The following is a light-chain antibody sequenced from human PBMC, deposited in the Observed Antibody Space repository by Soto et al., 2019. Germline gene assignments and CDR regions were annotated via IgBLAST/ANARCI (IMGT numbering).Light chain of an antibody. Sequence: EIVMTQSPATLSVSPGERATLSCRASQSVTSNLAWYQKKPGQAPRLLIYGASTRATGIPARCSGSGSGTDFTLTISSLPSEDFAVYYCQQYDNWWKFGQGTRVEIK. CDR2: GAS. V-gene: IGKV3-15*01. CDR3: QQYDNWWK. CDR1: QSVTSN. J-gene: IGKJ1*01.